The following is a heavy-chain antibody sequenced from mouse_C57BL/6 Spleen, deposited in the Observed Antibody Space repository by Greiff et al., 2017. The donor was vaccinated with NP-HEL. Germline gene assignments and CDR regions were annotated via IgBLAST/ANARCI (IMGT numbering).Heavy chain of an antibody. J-gene: IGHJ4*01. CDR2: IDPSDSYT. V-gene: IGHV1-69*01. D-gene: IGHD2-1*01. CDR3: ARKGGNYPYAMDY. Sequence: QVQLQQPGAELVMPGASVKLSCKASGYTFTSYWMHWVKQRPGQGLEWIGEIDPSDSYTNYNQKFKGKSTLTVDKSSSTAYMQLSSLTSEDSAVYYCARKGGNYPYAMDYWGQGTSVTVSS. CDR1: GYTFTSYW.